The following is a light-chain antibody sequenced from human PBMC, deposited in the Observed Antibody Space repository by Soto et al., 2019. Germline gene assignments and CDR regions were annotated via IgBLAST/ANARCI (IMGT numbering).Light chain of an antibody. CDR2: AAS. Sequence: EIVMTQSPGTLSVSPGERATLSCRASQSVNTNLAWYQQKPGQAPRLLIYAASTRAPDIPARFSGSGSGTEFILTISSLQSEDFEVYYCQQYDNWPPYTLGQGTKLEIK. J-gene: IGKJ2*01. CDR3: QQYDNWPPYT. CDR1: QSVNTN. V-gene: IGKV3-15*01.